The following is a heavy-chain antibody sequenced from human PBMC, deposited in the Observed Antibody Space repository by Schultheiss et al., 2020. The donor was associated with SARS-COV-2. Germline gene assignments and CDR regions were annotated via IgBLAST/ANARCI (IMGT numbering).Heavy chain of an antibody. J-gene: IGHJ4*02. CDR2: ISWNSGSI. CDR3: ATSEDYGPFES. V-gene: IGHV3-9*01. Sequence: GGSLRLSCAASGFTFSIFAMSWVRQAPGKGLEWVSGISWNSGSIGYADSVKGRFTISRDNAKNSLYLQMNSLRAEDTAVYYCATSEDYGPFESWGQGTLVTVSS. CDR1: GFTFSIFA. D-gene: IGHD4-17*01.